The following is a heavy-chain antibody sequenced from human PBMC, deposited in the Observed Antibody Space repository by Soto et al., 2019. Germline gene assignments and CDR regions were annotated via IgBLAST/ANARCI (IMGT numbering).Heavy chain of an antibody. CDR3: ARLRSDCGGGTCSGSF. CDR1: ESIFTKSG. J-gene: IGHJ4*02. CDR2: MNPTVGTT. Sequence: QLVQSGAEVKKPDSSVKVSCKASESIFTKSGVTWVRQAPGQGLEWMGGMNPTVGTTHYAQRFQGRLTIYVDESRTTVNMGLSNLTPDDTAVYYCARLRSDCGGGTCSGSFWGQGSLVTASS. V-gene: IGHV1-69*01. D-gene: IGHD2-15*01.